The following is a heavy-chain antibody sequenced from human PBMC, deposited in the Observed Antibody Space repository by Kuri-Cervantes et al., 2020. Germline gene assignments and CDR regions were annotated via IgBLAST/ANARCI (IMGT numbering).Heavy chain of an antibody. D-gene: IGHD7-27*01. Sequence: GESLKISCAASGFTFSDYYMSWIRQAPGKGLEWVSYISSSGSTIYYADSVKGRFTISRDNSKNTLYLQMNSLRAEDTAVYYCAREGWGSDYYGVDVWGQGTTVTVSS. CDR1: GFTFSDYY. J-gene: IGHJ6*02. V-gene: IGHV3-11*04. CDR3: AREGWGSDYYGVDV. CDR2: ISSSGSTI.